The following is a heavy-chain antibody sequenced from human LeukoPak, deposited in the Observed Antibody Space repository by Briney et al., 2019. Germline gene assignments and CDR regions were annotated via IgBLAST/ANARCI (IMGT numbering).Heavy chain of an antibody. Sequence: PGGSLRLSCAASGFTLSSYNMNWVRQAPGKGLEWVSYISSSGSIIYYPDSVKGPFTISRDNAKNSLYLQMNSLRAEDTAVYYCARDWEGGVFDYWGQGTLVTVSS. CDR1: GFTLSSYN. D-gene: IGHD1-26*01. J-gene: IGHJ4*02. CDR3: ARDWEGGVFDY. V-gene: IGHV3-48*01. CDR2: ISSSGSII.